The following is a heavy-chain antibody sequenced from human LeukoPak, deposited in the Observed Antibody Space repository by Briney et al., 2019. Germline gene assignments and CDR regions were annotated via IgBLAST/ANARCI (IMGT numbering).Heavy chain of an antibody. Sequence: PGGSLRLSCAASGFTFSSYWMHWVRQAPGKGLVWVSRINTDGTSTTYADSVKGRFTISRDNAKNTLYLQMNSLRAEDTAVYYCAKARWGDSSSWNIDYWGQGTLVTVSS. J-gene: IGHJ4*02. CDR3: AKARWGDSSSWNIDY. CDR2: INTDGTST. V-gene: IGHV3-74*01. D-gene: IGHD6-13*01. CDR1: GFTFSSYW.